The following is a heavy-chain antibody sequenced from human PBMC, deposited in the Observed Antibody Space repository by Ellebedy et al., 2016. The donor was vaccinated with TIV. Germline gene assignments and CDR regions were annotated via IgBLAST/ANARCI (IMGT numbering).Heavy chain of an antibody. CDR3: ARTVVAANNWFDP. CDR2: IKQSGSS. Sequence: MPSETLSLTCEVSGGSFSGFYWSWIRQTPGKGLEWIGEIKQSGSSNYNPSLKSRVTASLDTSKNQFSLKMTSVTAADTAVYYCARTVVAANNWFDPWGQGTLVTVSS. CDR1: GGSFSGFY. J-gene: IGHJ5*02. D-gene: IGHD2-15*01. V-gene: IGHV4-34*01.